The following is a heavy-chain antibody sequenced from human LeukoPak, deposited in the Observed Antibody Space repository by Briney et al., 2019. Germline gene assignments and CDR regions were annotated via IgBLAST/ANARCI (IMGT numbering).Heavy chain of an antibody. Sequence: ASVKVSCKASGYTFTSYYMHWVRQAPGQGLEWMGIINPSGGSTSYAQKFQGRVTMTRDTSTSTVYMELSSLRSEDTAVYCCAREGSSADYYMDVWGKGTTVTISS. CDR3: AREGSSADYYMDV. D-gene: IGHD2-2*01. CDR1: GYTFTSYY. J-gene: IGHJ6*03. V-gene: IGHV1-46*01. CDR2: INPSGGST.